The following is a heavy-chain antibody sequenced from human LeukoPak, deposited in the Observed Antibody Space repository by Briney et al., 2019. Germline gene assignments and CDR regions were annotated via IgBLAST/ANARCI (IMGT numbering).Heavy chain of an antibody. V-gene: IGHV3-21*01. J-gene: IGHJ4*02. CDR1: GFTFRSYS. CDR3: ARDPQTAYYYDSSGYYHDY. D-gene: IGHD3-22*01. Sequence: PGGSLILSCAASGFTFRSYSMNWVRQAPGKGLEWVSSISSSSSYIYYADLVKGRFTISRDNAKNSLYLQMNSLRAEDTAVYYCARDPQTAYYYDSSGYYHDYWGQGTLVTVSS. CDR2: ISSSSSYI.